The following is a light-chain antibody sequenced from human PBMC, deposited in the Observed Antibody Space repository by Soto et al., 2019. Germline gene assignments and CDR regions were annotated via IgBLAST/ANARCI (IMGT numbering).Light chain of an antibody. Sequence: EIVMTQSPATLSVSPGGRATLSCRASQTVSSNLAWYQQKPGQAPRLLIYGASTRATGIPARFSGSGSGTEFTLTISSLQSEDVAVYYCQQYNNWPITFGQGTRLEIK. CDR3: QQYNNWPIT. V-gene: IGKV3-15*01. J-gene: IGKJ5*01. CDR2: GAS. CDR1: QTVSSN.